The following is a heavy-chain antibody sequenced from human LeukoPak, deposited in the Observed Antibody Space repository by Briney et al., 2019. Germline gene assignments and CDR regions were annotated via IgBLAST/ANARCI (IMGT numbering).Heavy chain of an antibody. J-gene: IGHJ4*02. D-gene: IGHD6-19*01. CDR1: GYIFIDYW. CDR2: IYPGDSDT. CDR3: ARQHSSGWYDGS. Sequence: GESLKISCKGSGYIFIDYWIGWVRQLPGKGLEWMGIIYPGDSDTRYSPSFQGQVTISADKSISTAYLQWNSLKASDTAMYYCARQHSSGWYDGSWGQGTLVTVSS. V-gene: IGHV5-51*01.